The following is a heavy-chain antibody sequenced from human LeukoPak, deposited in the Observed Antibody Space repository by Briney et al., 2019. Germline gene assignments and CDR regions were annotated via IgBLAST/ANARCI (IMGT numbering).Heavy chain of an antibody. CDR3: ASLRAVAGTDY. V-gene: IGHV1-2*06. D-gene: IGHD6-19*01. CDR2: INPNSGGT. CDR1: GYTFTSYG. Sequence: GAPVKVSCKASGYTFTSYGISWVRQAPGQGLEWMGRINPNSGGTNYAQKFQGRVTMTRDTSISTAYMELSRLRSDDTAVYYCASLRAVAGTDYWGQGTLVTVSS. J-gene: IGHJ4*02.